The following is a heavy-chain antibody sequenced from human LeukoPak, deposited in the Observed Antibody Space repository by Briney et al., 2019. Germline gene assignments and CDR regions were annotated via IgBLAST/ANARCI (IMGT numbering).Heavy chain of an antibody. D-gene: IGHD4-17*01. J-gene: IGHJ4*02. CDR2: ISSSSSYT. Sequence: GGSLRLSCAASGFTYSSYSMNWVRQAPGKGLEWVSSISSSSSYTNYADSVKGRFTISRDNAKNSLYLQMNSLRAEDTAVYYCARLYGDYVSGYWGQGTLVTVSS. CDR3: ARLYGDYVSGY. V-gene: IGHV3-21*01. CDR1: GFTYSSYS.